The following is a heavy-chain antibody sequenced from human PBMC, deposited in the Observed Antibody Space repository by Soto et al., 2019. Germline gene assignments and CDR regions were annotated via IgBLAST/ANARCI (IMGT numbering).Heavy chain of an antibody. Sequence: VGSLRLSCAASGFTFSSYGMHWGRQAPGKGLEWVAVIWYDGSNKYYADSVKGRFTISRDNSKNTLYLQMNSLRAEDTAVYYCARALRYFDWTNDDYGMDVWGQGTTVTVS. D-gene: IGHD3-9*01. J-gene: IGHJ6*02. CDR3: ARALRYFDWTNDDYGMDV. V-gene: IGHV3-33*01. CDR1: GFTFSSYG. CDR2: IWYDGSNK.